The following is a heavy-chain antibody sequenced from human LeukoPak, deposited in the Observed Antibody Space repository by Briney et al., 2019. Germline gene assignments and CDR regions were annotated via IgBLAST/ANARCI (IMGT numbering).Heavy chain of an antibody. Sequence: SETLSLTCAVYGGSFSAYYWSRIRQPPGKGLEWIGEINHSGSTNYNPSLKSRVTISVDTSKNQFSLKLSSVTAADTAVYYCARRKLYQPLGVIKPLFDYWGQGTLVTVSS. CDR2: INHSGST. J-gene: IGHJ4*02. V-gene: IGHV4-34*01. CDR1: GGSFSAYY. CDR3: ARRKLYQPLGVIKPLFDY. D-gene: IGHD2-2*01.